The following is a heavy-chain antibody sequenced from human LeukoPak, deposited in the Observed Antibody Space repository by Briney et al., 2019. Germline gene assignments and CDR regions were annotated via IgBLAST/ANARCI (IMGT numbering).Heavy chain of an antibody. CDR3: ARDPPAVRTNTYA. D-gene: IGHD4/OR15-4a*01. J-gene: IGHJ5*02. Sequence: PGGSLRLSCAASGFTVSNNYMSWVRQAPGKGLGWVSIIHSAGTTYYADSVKGRFTLSRDNSKNTLYLQMNNLRAEDTAVYYCARDPPAVRTNTYAWGQGTLVTVSS. CDR2: IHSAGTT. CDR1: GFTVSNNY. V-gene: IGHV3-66*01.